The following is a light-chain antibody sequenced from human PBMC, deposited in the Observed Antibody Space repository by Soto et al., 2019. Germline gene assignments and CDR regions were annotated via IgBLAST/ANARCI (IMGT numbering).Light chain of an antibody. CDR1: QRVSNNY. CDR2: GAS. Sequence: EVVLTQSPGTMSLSPRERATLCCRASQRVSNNYLSWYQHKSGQALRLLIYGASNSAPDIPDRISGSGSGPDFTLTISRLEPAGLAVYYCQQYAASPPTFGRGTLVEV. J-gene: IGKJ1*01. CDR3: QQYAASPPT. V-gene: IGKV3-20*01.